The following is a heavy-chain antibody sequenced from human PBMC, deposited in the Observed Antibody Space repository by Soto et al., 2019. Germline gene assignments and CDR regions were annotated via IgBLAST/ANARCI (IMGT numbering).Heavy chain of an antibody. CDR1: GFTFSHYA. J-gene: IGHJ4*02. CDR2: MSYDGSNE. Sequence: QVQLVESGGGVVQPGRSLRLSCAASGFTFSHYAMHWVRQAPGKGLEWVALMSYDGSNEYYADSVKGRFTISRANSKNTLYLQMNSLRGEDTAVYYCAKDGSHNFDYWGQGTLVTVSS. D-gene: IGHD1-26*01. CDR3: AKDGSHNFDY. V-gene: IGHV3-30*18.